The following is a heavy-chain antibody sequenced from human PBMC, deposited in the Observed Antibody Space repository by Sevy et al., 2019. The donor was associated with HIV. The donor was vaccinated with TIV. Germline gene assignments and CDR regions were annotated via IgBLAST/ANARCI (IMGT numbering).Heavy chain of an antibody. CDR3: VKDADYGGNAHFDY. D-gene: IGHD4-17*01. Sequence: GGSLRLSCAASGFPFSTCWMSWVRQAPGRGLEWVANIKQDGSEKNYVDSVKGRFTISRDNAKHSLYLKMNSLRAEDTAVYYCVKDADYGGNAHFDYWGQGSLVTVSS. J-gene: IGHJ4*02. V-gene: IGHV3-7*01. CDR2: IKQDGSEK. CDR1: GFPFSTCW.